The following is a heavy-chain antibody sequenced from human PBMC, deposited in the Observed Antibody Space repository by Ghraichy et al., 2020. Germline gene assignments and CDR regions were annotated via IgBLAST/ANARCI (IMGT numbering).Heavy chain of an antibody. D-gene: IGHD3-10*01. V-gene: IGHV3-30*18. Sequence: GGSLRLSCAASGFTFSNHGMHWVRQAPGKGLEWVAVVSSHGGTVYYKDSVKGRFTVSRDNSKNTLYLQMNSLRAEDTAVYYCAKEGDSGTKYLFDYWGQGTPVTVSS. J-gene: IGHJ4*02. CDR2: VSSHGGTV. CDR3: AKEGDSGTKYLFDY. CDR1: GFTFSNHG.